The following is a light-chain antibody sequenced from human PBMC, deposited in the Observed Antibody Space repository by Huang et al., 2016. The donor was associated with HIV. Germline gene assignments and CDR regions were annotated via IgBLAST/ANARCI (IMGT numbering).Light chain of an antibody. J-gene: IGKJ1*01. CDR3: QQYYTYPRT. V-gene: IGKV1-8*01. CDR2: AAS. Sequence: AIRITQSPSSPSASTGDRVTITCRASQGISSYLAWYQQEPGRAPRLLIYAASTLQSGVPSRFSGSGAGADFTLTISGLQSEDFATYYCQQYYTYPRTFGQGTKLEIK. CDR1: QGISSY.